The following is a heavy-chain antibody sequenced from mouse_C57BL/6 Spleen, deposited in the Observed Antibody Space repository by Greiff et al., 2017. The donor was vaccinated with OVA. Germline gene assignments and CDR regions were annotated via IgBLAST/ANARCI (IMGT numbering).Heavy chain of an antibody. CDR2: IYPGSGST. CDR1: GYTFTSYG. V-gene: IGHV1-81*01. Sequence: QVQLQQSGAELARPGASVKLSCKASGYTFTSYGISWVKQRTGQGLEWIGDIYPGSGSTNYNEKFKSKATLTVDTSSSTAYMQLSSLTSEDSAVYYCARGDSSAIDYWGQGTTLTVSS. CDR3: ARGDSSAIDY. D-gene: IGHD3-2*02. J-gene: IGHJ2*01.